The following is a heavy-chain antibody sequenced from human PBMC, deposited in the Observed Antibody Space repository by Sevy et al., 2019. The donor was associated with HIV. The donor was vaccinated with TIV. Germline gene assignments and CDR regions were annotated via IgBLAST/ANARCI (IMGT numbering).Heavy chain of an antibody. J-gene: IGHJ4*02. V-gene: IGHV1-18*01. CDR2: ISTYNGNT. CDR3: ARGASIPATISDYFDY. Sequence: ASVKVSCKASSYTVGSYGIKWVRQAPGQGLEWMGWISTYNGNTKYAQKLQGRATLTTDTSTSTVYMELTNLRSDDTAVYFCARGASIPATISDYFDYWGQGTLVTVSS. CDR1: SYTVGSYG. D-gene: IGHD2-2*02.